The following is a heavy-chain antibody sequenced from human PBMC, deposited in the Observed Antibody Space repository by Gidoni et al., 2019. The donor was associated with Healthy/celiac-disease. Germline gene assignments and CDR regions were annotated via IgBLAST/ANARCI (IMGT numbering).Heavy chain of an antibody. V-gene: IGHV3-23*01. CDR3: AKCGNYDSNYYYGMDV. CDR2: ISGSGGST. Sequence: EVQLLETVGGLVQPGGSLRLSCAASGFTFSSYAMSWVRQAPGKGLEWVSAISGSGGSTYYADSVKGRFTISRDNYKNTLYLQMNSLRAEETAVYYCAKCGNYDSNYYYGMDVWGQGTTVTVSS. D-gene: IGHD3-3*01. J-gene: IGHJ6*02. CDR1: GFTFSSYA.